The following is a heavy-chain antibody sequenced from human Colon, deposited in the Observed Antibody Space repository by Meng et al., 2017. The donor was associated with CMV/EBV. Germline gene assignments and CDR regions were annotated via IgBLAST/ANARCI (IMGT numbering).Heavy chain of an antibody. D-gene: IGHD6-13*01. CDR3: ARGWPPDY. Sequence: GGSLRLSFTTSGFTFGDYAMSWVRQAPGQGLEWVSSITHTSDTYYADSLKGRFTLSRDNAQNSVYLQMDSLTAEDTAIYYCARGWPPDYWGQGTLVTVSS. CDR1: GFTFGDYA. CDR2: ITHTSDT. V-gene: IGHV3-69-1*02. J-gene: IGHJ4*02.